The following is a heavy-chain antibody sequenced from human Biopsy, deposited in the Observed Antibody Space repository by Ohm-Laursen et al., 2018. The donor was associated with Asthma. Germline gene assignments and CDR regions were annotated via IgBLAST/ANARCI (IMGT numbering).Heavy chain of an antibody. D-gene: IGHD3-16*02. J-gene: IGHJ5*02. CDR1: GFTFSSYG. CDR3: AREKVIESRGFQNWFDP. V-gene: IGHV3-33*01. Sequence: SLRLSCAATGFTFSSYGMHWVRQAPGKGLEWVAVIWYDGSNKYYADSVKGRFTISRDNSKNRLYLEMASLRAEDTAVYYCAREKVIESRGFQNWFDPWGQGTLVHVSS. CDR2: IWYDGSNK.